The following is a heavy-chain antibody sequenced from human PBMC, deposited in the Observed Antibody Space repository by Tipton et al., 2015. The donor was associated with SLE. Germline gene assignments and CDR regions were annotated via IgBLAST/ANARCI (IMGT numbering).Heavy chain of an antibody. V-gene: IGHV4-34*01. D-gene: IGHD4-17*01. CDR2: INHSGST. J-gene: IGHJ4*02. CDR1: GGSFSGYY. CDR3: ANQYGDQRDY. Sequence: LRLSCAVYGGSFSGYYWSWIRQSPGKGLEWIGEINHSGSTNYNPSLKSRVTISVDTSKNQFSLKLTSVTAADTAVYYCANQYGDQRDYWGQGTLVTVSS.